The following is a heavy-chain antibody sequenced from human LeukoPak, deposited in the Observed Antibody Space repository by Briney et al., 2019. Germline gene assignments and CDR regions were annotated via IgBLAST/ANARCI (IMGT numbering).Heavy chain of an antibody. CDR2: IYPGDSDT. Sequence: GGSLKLSCMGSGYSFTSYWIGWVRQMPGKGLDRIGIIYPGDSDTRYSPSFQGQVTISADNSISTAYQQWSSLKASDTAMYYCARTYSSSWNWFDPWGQGTLVTVSS. V-gene: IGHV5-51*01. CDR3: ARTYSSSWNWFDP. D-gene: IGHD6-13*01. J-gene: IGHJ5*02. CDR1: GYSFTSYW.